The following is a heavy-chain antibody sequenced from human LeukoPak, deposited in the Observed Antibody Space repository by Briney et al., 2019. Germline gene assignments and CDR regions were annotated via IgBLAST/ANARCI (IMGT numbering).Heavy chain of an antibody. CDR3: AKDHRGSGYYYDRSEYFQH. Sequence: GGSLRLSCAASGFTFSSYAMSWVRQAPGKGLEWVSAISGSGDSTYYSDSVNGPFTISRDNSKHTLYLQMNSLRAEDTAVYYCAKDHRGSGYYYDRSEYFQHWGQGTLVTVSS. CDR1: GFTFSSYA. J-gene: IGHJ1*01. CDR2: ISGSGDST. D-gene: IGHD3-22*01. V-gene: IGHV3-23*01.